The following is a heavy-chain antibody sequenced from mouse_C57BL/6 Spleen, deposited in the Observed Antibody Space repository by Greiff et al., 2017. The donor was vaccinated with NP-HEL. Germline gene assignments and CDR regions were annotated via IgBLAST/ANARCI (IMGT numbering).Heavy chain of an antibody. J-gene: IGHJ4*01. Sequence: EVMLVESGGGLVQPGGSLSLSCAASGFTFTDYYMSWVRQPPGKALEWLGFIRNKANGYTTEYSASVKGRFTISRDNSQSILYLQMNALRAEDSATYYCARFGDYGGGHWGQGTSVTVSS. V-gene: IGHV7-3*01. CDR1: GFTFTDYY. D-gene: IGHD2-4*01. CDR3: ARFGDYGGGH. CDR2: IRNKANGYTT.